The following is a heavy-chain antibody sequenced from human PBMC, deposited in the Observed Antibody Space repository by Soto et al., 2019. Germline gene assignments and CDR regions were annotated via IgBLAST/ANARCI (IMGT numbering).Heavy chain of an antibody. CDR2: IYYSGST. V-gene: IGHV4-61*01. J-gene: IGHJ5*02. CDR3: ARVTVPYYDILTGYYVIDP. Sequence: SETLSLTCTVSCGSVSSGSYYWSWIRQPPGKGLEWIGYIYYSGSTNYNPSLKSRVTISVDTSKNQFSLKLSSVTAADTAVYYCARVTVPYYDILTGYYVIDPWGQGTLVTVSS. CDR1: CGSVSSGSYY. D-gene: IGHD3-9*01.